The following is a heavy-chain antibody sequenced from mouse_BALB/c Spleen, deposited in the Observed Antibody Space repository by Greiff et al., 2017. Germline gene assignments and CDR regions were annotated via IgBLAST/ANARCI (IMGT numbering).Heavy chain of an antibody. CDR3: ASHGYGDAMDY. CDR2: IDPANGNT. D-gene: IGHD2-2*01. CDR1: GFNIKDTY. J-gene: IGHJ4*01. V-gene: IGHV14-3*02. Sequence: EVQLHQSGAELVKPGASVKLSCTASGFNIKDTYMHWVKQRPEQGLEWIGRIDPANGNTKYDPKFQGKATITADTSSNTAYLQLSSLTSEDTAVYYCASHGYGDAMDYWGQGTSVTVSS.